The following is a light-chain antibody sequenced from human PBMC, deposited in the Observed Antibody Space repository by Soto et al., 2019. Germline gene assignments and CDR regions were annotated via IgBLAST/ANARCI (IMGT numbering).Light chain of an antibody. CDR3: SSYTSSSTPWV. CDR1: SSDVGGYNY. V-gene: IGLV2-14*01. J-gene: IGLJ3*02. Sequence: QSALTQPASVSGSPGQSITISCTGTSSDVGGYNYVSWYQQHPGKAPKLMIYEVSNRPSGVSNRFSRSKSGNTASLTISGLQAEDEADYYCSSYTSSSTPWVFGGGTKLTV. CDR2: EVS.